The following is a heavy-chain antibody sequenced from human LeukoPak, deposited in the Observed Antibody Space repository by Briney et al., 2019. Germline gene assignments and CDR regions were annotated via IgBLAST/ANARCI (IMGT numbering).Heavy chain of an antibody. J-gene: IGHJ5*02. Sequence: SETLSLTCTVSGGSISSYYWSWIRQPAGKGLEWIGRIYTSGSTNYNPSLKSRVTMSVDTSKNQFSLKLSSVTAADTAVYYCARLCTSSGWYNWFDPWGQGTLVTVSS. CDR2: IYTSGST. V-gene: IGHV4-4*07. CDR3: ARLCTSSGWYNWFDP. CDR1: GGSISSYY. D-gene: IGHD6-19*01.